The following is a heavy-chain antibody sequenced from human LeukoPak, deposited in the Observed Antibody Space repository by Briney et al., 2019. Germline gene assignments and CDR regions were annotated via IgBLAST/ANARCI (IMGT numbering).Heavy chain of an antibody. CDR1: GFTVSSDY. Sequence: PAALLRLCCAASGFTVSSDYMCWVREPPGKGLGWVLVIYSGGSTSYADSVKGRFTISRDNSKNTLHLQMNSLRVEDTAVYYCARGQSYYEAFEIRGKGTMVTASS. CDR3: ARGQSYYEAFEI. V-gene: IGHV3-53*03. CDR2: IYSGGST. J-gene: IGHJ3*02. D-gene: IGHD1-26*01.